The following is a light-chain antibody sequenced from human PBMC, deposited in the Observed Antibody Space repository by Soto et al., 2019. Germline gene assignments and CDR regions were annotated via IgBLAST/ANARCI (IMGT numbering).Light chain of an antibody. Sequence: SVLTHPPSPSGAPGQSVTISRTGTSSDVCGYNYVSWYQQHPGKAPKLMIYEVSKRPSGVPDRFSGSKSGNTASLTVSGLQAEDEADYYCCSYAGSNNFPYVFGTGTKVTVL. CDR3: CSYAGSNNFPYV. V-gene: IGLV2-8*01. CDR1: SSDVCGYNY. J-gene: IGLJ1*01. CDR2: EVS.